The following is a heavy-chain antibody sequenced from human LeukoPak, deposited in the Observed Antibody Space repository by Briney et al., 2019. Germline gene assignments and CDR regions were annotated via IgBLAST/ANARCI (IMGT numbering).Heavy chain of an antibody. D-gene: IGHD4-11*01. V-gene: IGHV4-59*08. CDR2: INYSEKP. Sequence: SETLSLTCTVSGGSISSYYWSWIRQPPGKGLEWIGSINYSEKPYYNPSLKSRVTISVDTSKNQFSLKMTSVTAADTAFYFCARSEINDYMNYWGQGMPVTVSS. J-gene: IGHJ4*02. CDR1: GGSISSYY. CDR3: ARSEINDYMNY.